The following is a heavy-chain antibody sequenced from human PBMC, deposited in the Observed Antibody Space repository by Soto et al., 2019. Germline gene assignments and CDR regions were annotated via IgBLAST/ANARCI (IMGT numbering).Heavy chain of an antibody. CDR1: GFTFSSFT. CDR2: ISYDGSHK. D-gene: IGHD6-13*01. CDR3: ARDRRQQLVPLDD. Sequence: SXGSLRISLAASGFTFSSFTIHWVRQAPGKGLEWVSAISYDGSHKYYADSVKGRFTISRDNSKNTLYLQMSSLRPEDTAVYYCARDRRQQLVPLDDWGQGTLVTVSS. V-gene: IGHV3-30-3*01. J-gene: IGHJ4*02.